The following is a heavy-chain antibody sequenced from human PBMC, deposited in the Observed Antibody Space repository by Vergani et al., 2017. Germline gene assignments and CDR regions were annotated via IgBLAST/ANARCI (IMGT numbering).Heavy chain of an antibody. Sequence: QVQLQESGPGLVKPSQTLSLTCTVSGGSISSGSYYWSWIRQPAGKGVEWIGRIYTSGSTNYNPTLKSRVTISVDTSKNQFSLKLSSVTAADTAVYYCTRGGGSNWFDPWGQGTLVTVSS. CDR1: GGSISSGSYY. CDR2: IYTSGST. J-gene: IGHJ5*02. CDR3: TRGGGSNWFDP. D-gene: IGHD3-16*01. V-gene: IGHV4-61*02.